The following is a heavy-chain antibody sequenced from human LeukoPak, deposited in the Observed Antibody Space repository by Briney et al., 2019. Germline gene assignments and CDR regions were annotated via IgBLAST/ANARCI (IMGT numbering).Heavy chain of an antibody. J-gene: IGHJ1*01. V-gene: IGHV3-23*01. Sequence: GGSLRLSCAASGFTFGSYGMSWFRQAPGKGLEWVSFITPNADRTSYADSVEGRFTISRDNPRNTLYMQMNSLRDEDTAVYYCAIMHGYYDGSGYWVQWGQGTLVTVSS. CDR1: GFTFGSYG. CDR2: ITPNADRT. D-gene: IGHD3-22*01. CDR3: AIMHGYYDGSGYWVQ.